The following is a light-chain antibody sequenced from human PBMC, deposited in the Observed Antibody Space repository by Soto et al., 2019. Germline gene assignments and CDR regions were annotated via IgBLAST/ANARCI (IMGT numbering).Light chain of an antibody. J-gene: IGKJ1*01. Sequence: DIQMTQSPSTLSASVGDRVTITCRASQRISGGLAWYQQKPGKAPKVPIYDASILESGVPSRFSGSGSGTEFTLTITSLQPDDFATYYCQQYDSYSSGPFGQGTKVDIK. CDR1: QRISGG. V-gene: IGKV1-5*01. CDR2: DAS. CDR3: QQYDSYSSGP.